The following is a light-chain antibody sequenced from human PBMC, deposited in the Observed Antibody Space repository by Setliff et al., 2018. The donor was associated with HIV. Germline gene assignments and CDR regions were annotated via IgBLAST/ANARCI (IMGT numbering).Light chain of an antibody. CDR3: AAWDDGLNGYV. CDR1: SFNIGSNT. J-gene: IGLJ1*01. Sequence: QSVLTQPPSASGTPGQRVTISCSGSSFNIGSNTVNWYQQLPGAAPKLLIYKNNQRPSGVPDRFSGSKSFTSASLAISGLQSADESDYYCAAWDDGLNGYVFGIGTKV. CDR2: KNN. V-gene: IGLV1-44*01.